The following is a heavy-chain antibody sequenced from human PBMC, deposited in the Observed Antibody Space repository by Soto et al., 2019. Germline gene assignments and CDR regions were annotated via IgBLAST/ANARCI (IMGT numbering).Heavy chain of an antibody. D-gene: IGHD2-15*01. J-gene: IGHJ4*02. V-gene: IGHV3-15*07. CDR2: IKSKTDGGTI. CDR1: GFSFSNAW. Sequence: EVQLVESGGGLVKPGESLRLSCAASGFSFSNAWINWVRQAPGKGLEWVGRIKSKTDGGTIDYAAPVKGRFIISRDDSSNTLYLQMNSLKTEDPAVYYCTTRGSLGYWGQGTLVTVSS. CDR3: TTRGSLGY.